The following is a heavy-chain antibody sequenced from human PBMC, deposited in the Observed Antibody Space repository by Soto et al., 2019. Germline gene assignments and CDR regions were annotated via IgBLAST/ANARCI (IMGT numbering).Heavy chain of an antibody. V-gene: IGHV3-30*04. D-gene: IGHD3-10*01. CDR3: ARVPGGIDYYMDV. CDR1: GFTFSSYA. CDR2: ISYDGSNK. Sequence: GGSLRLSCAASGFTFSSYAMHWVRQAPGKGLEWEAVISYDGSNKYYADSGKGRFTISRDNSKNTLYLKMNSLRAEDTAVYYCARVPGGIDYYMDVWGKGTTVTVSS. J-gene: IGHJ6*03.